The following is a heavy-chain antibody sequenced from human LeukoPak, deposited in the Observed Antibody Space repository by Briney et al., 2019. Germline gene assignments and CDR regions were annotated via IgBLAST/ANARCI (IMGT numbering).Heavy chain of an antibody. Sequence: GGSVRLSCAASGFTFSSYAISWVRQSPGKGLEWVSAISGSGGSTYYADSVKGRFTISRDNSKNTLYLQMNSLRAEDTAVYQCAKGRYYHDNSDAFEIWGQGTMVTVSS. J-gene: IGHJ3*02. CDR1: GFTFSSYA. V-gene: IGHV3-23*01. D-gene: IGHD3-22*01. CDR3: AKGRYYHDNSDAFEI. CDR2: ISGSGGST.